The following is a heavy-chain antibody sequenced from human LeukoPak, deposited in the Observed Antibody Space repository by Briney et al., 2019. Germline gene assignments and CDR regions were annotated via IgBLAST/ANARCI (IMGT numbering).Heavy chain of an antibody. CDR3: ARDGTAAGLYFDL. CDR2: IRQDGGEK. V-gene: IGHV3-7*01. J-gene: IGHJ4*01. D-gene: IGHD6-13*01. Sequence: GGSLRLSCAVSGFTFTDYWMNWVRQAPGKGLEWVASIRQDGGEKSYVDSVKGGFTISRDNTKSSLYLQINSLRAEDTAVYHCARDGTAAGLYFDLWGQGTLVTVSS. CDR1: GFTFTDYW.